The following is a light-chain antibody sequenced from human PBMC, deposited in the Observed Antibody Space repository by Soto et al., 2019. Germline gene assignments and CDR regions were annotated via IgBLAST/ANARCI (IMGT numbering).Light chain of an antibody. CDR2: GAS. CDR1: QSVSSN. V-gene: IGKV3D-15*01. Sequence: IVKTQSPATLSVSPGEKATPSCRASQSVSSNLAWSQQKPGQAPRLLIYGASTRATGVPDRFSGSGSGTDFTLTISRLETEDFAVFYCQQYGTSEIIFGQGTRLE. CDR3: QQYGTSEII. J-gene: IGKJ5*01.